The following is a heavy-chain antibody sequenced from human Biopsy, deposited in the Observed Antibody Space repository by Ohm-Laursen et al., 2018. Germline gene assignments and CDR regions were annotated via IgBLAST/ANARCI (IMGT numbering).Heavy chain of an antibody. CDR3: ARDRGYYSDRTVPGYFDL. CDR2: VYYTGST. CDR1: GDSISSYY. V-gene: IGHV4-59*01. D-gene: IGHD3-22*01. Sequence: GTLSLTCTVSGDSISSYYWSWIRQLPGKGLAWIGYVYYTGSTDYNPSLQSRVTISVDTSKNHFSLRLRSVTPADTAIYYCARDRGYYSDRTVPGYFDLWGRGTLVTVSS. J-gene: IGHJ2*01.